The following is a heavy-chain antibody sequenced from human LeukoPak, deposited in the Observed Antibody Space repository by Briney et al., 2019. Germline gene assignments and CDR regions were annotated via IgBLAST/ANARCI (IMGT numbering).Heavy chain of an antibody. J-gene: IGHJ4*02. Sequence: SETLSLTCAVAGYSISTGNHWGWIRQSPEKGLEWIGSIHYSGSTLYNPSLKSRVTISIDTSKNQFSLRLNSVTAADTAVYYCARLLTMIVVADYWGQGTLVTVSS. CDR1: GYSISTGNH. CDR2: IHYSGST. CDR3: ARLLTMIVVADY. V-gene: IGHV4-38-2*01. D-gene: IGHD3-22*01.